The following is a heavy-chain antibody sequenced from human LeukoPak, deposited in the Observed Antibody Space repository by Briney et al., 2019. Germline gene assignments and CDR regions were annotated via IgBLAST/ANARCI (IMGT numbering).Heavy chain of an antibody. D-gene: IGHD6-19*01. CDR1: GFTFSSYG. CDR2: IWYDGSNK. V-gene: IGHV3-33*01. J-gene: IGHJ4*02. Sequence: VQPGSSLRLSCAASGFTFSSYGMHWVRQAPGKGLEWVAVIWYDGSNKYYADSVKGRFTISRDNSKNTLYLQMNSLRAEDTAVYYCARDHSSGWYSDYFDYWGQGTVVIISS. CDR3: ARDHSSGWYSDYFDY.